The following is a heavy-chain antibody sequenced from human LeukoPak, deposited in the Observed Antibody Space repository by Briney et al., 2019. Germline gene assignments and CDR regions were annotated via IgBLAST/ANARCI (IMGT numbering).Heavy chain of an antibody. D-gene: IGHD5-18*01. J-gene: IGHJ4*02. V-gene: IGHV3-21*01. CDR1: GFTFSSYS. CDR2: ISSSSSYI. Sequence: GGSLRLSCAASGFTFSSYSMNWVRQAPGKGLEWVSSISSSSSYIYYADSVKGRFTISRGNAKNSLYLQMNSLRAEDTAVYYCARDPSYGYGPRPLDYWGQGTLVTVSS. CDR3: ARDPSYGYGPRPLDY.